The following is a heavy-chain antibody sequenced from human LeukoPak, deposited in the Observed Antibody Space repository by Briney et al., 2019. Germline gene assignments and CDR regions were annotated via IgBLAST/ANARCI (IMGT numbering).Heavy chain of an antibody. D-gene: IGHD2-2*01. J-gene: IGHJ5*02. CDR2: IWYDGSNK. Sequence: GGSLRLSCAASGFTFSSYSMNWVRQAPGKGLEWVAVIWYDGSNKYYADSVKGRFTISRDNSKNTLYLQMNSLRAEDTAVYYCAKSIVPAAIRGNNWFDPWGQGTLVTVSS. CDR3: AKSIVPAAIRGNNWFDP. CDR1: GFTFSSYS. V-gene: IGHV3-33*06.